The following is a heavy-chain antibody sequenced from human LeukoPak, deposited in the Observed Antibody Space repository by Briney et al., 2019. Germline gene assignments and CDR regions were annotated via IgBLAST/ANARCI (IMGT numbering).Heavy chain of an antibody. J-gene: IGHJ3*02. CDR3: ARDQSGRYQENDAFDI. Sequence: QPRGSLRLSCAASGFTFSSYGMHWVRQAPGKGLEWVAVIWYDGSNKYYADSVKGRFTISRDNSKNTLYLQMNSLRAEDTAVYYCARDQSGRYQENDAFDIWGQGTMVTVSS. CDR2: IWYDGSNK. D-gene: IGHD2-2*01. CDR1: GFTFSSYG. V-gene: IGHV3-33*01.